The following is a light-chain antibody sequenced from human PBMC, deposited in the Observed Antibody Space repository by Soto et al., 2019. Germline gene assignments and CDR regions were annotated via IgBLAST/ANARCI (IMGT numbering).Light chain of an antibody. CDR3: SSYTSSTTDV. J-gene: IGLJ1*01. CDR2: EVS. V-gene: IGLV2-18*02. Sequence: QSVLTQPPPVSGSPGQSVTISCTGTSSDVGSYNRVSWYQQPPGTAPKLMIYEVSNRPSGVPDRFSGSKSGNTASLTISGLQAEDEADYYCSSYTSSTTDVFGAGARSPS. CDR1: SSDVGSYNR.